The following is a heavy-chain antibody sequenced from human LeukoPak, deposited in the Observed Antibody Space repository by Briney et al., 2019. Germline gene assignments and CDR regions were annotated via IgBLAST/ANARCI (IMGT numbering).Heavy chain of an antibody. J-gene: IGHJ3*02. V-gene: IGHV3-74*01. CDR3: VRGSIAARYFDI. CDR1: GFTFSSYW. Sequence: GGSLRLSCAASGFTFSSYWMHWVRQAPGKGLVWVSRINSDGSSTSYADSVKGRFTISRDNAKNTLYLQMNSLRAEDTAVYYCVRGSIAARYFDIWGQGTMVTVSS. CDR2: INSDGSST. D-gene: IGHD6-6*01.